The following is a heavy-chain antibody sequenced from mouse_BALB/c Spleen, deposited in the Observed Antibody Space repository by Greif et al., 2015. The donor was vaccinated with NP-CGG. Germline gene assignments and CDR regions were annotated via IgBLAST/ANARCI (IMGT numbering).Heavy chain of an antibody. CDR2: IAPGSGSS. Sequence: DLVKPGASVKLSCKASGYTFTSYWINWIKQRPGQGLEWIGRIAPGSGSSYYNEMFKGKATLTVDTSSSTAYIQLSSLASEDSAVYFCVKELGRDAMDYWGQGTSVTVSS. D-gene: IGHD4-1*01. J-gene: IGHJ4*01. CDR1: GYTFTSYW. CDR3: VKELGRDAMDY. V-gene: IGHV1S41*01.